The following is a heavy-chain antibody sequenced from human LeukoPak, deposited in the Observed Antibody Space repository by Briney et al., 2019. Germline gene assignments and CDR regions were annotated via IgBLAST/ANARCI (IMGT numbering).Heavy chain of an antibody. J-gene: IGHJ4*02. D-gene: IGHD4-23*01. CDR2: LSGGGDSR. V-gene: IGHV3-23*01. CDR1: GFTFSSYA. Sequence: GGSLRLSCAASGFTFSSYAMSWVRQAPGKGLEWVSSLSGGGDSRYYADSVMGRFTISRDNPKNTLYLQMNSLRAEDTAVYYCARYYGGRKWYFDYWGQGTLVTVSS. CDR3: ARYYGGRKWYFDY.